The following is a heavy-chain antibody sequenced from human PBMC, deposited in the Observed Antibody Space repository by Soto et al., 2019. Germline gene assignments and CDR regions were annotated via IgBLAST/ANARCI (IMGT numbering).Heavy chain of an antibody. V-gene: IGHV1-69*01. D-gene: IGHD3-22*01. CDR3: ASTNRYYYDSSGYYPALYYFDY. CDR2: IIPIFGTA. J-gene: IGHJ4*02. CDR1: GGTFSSYA. Sequence: QVPLVQSGAEVKKPGSSVKVSCKASGGTFSSYAISWVRQAPGQGLEWMGGIIPIFGTANYAQKFQGRVTITADESTSTAYMELSSLRSEDTAVYYCASTNRYYYDSSGYYPALYYFDYWGQGTLVTVSS.